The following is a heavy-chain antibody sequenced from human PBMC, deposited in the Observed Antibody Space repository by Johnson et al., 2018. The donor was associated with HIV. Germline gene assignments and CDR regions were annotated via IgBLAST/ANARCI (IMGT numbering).Heavy chain of an antibody. V-gene: IGHV3-66*01. Sequence: MQLVESGGGLVQPGGSLRLSCAASGFTVSSSYMSWVRQAPGKGLEWVSVIYSGGNTYYADSVRGRFTISRDNSKNTLYLQMNSLRPEDTAVYYCATGVVVTAMNDAFDIWGQGTMVTVSS. CDR1: GFTVSSSY. D-gene: IGHD2-21*02. CDR2: IYSGGNT. CDR3: ATGVVVTAMNDAFDI. J-gene: IGHJ3*02.